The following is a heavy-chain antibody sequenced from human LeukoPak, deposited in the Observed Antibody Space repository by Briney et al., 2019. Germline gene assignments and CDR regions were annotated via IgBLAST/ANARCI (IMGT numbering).Heavy chain of an antibody. J-gene: IGHJ3*02. V-gene: IGHV4-59*01. CDR1: GGSISSYY. Sequence: SETLSLTCTVSGGSISSYYWSWIRQPPGKGLEWIGYIYYSGSTNYNPSLKSRVTISVDTSKNQFSLKLSSVTAADTAVYYCARTTYSSGWYGMGHDAFDIWGQGTMVTVSS. CDR2: IYYSGST. CDR3: ARTTYSSGWYGMGHDAFDI. D-gene: IGHD6-19*01.